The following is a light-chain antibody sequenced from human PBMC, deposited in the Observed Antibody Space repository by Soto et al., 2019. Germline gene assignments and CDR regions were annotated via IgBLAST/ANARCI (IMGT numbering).Light chain of an antibody. CDR3: QQYDTSPPLYT. Sequence: EIVLTQSPDTLSLSPGERATLSCRASQSADSTYLARYQQKPGQAPRLLIYATSSRAAGTPDRFSGSGSGTDFTLTISSLEPEDFALYYCQQYDTSPPLYTFGQGTRLEIK. CDR1: QSADSTY. J-gene: IGKJ2*01. CDR2: ATS. V-gene: IGKV3-20*01.